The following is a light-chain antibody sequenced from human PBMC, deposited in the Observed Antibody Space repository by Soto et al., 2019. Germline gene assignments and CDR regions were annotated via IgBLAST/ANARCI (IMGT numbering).Light chain of an antibody. CDR3: TSYTSTALRV. V-gene: IGLV2-14*01. CDR2: EVS. Sequence: QSALTQPASVSGSPGRSITISCTGTSSDVGGFNYVSWYQQHPGKAPKVMIYEVSNRPSGVSNRFSGSKSGNTASLTISGLQAEDEADYYCTSYTSTALRVFGGGTKVTVL. J-gene: IGLJ3*02. CDR1: SSDVGGFNY.